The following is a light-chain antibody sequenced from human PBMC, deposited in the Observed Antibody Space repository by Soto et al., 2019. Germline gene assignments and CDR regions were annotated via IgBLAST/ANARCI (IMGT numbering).Light chain of an antibody. J-gene: IGLJ3*02. V-gene: IGLV2-14*01. CDR2: EDS. CDR1: SSDVGGYNY. Sequence: QSALTQPASVSGSPGQSITISCTGTSSDVGGYNYVSWYQQHPGKAPKLIIYEDSNRPSGVSNRFSGSKSGNTASLTISGLHAEDEADYYCSSYTTSSTWVFGGGTKLTLL. CDR3: SSYTTSSTWV.